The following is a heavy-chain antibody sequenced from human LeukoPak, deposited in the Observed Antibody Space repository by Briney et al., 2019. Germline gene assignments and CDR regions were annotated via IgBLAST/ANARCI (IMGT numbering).Heavy chain of an antibody. CDR3: ARDIATAGHFAFDY. Sequence: PGESVRLSCAASGFTFSSYTMNWVRQAPGKGLECFSSISTSSSYIHYAHSVKGRFTISRDNAKNSLFLQMNSLRAEDTAVYYCARDIATAGHFAFDYWGQGTLVTVSS. CDR2: ISTSSSYI. J-gene: IGHJ4*02. CDR1: GFTFSSYT. D-gene: IGHD6-13*01. V-gene: IGHV3-21*01.